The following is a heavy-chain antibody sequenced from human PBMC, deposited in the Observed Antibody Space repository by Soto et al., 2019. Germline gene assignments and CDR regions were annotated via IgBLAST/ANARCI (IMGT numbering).Heavy chain of an antibody. V-gene: IGHV3-21*01. CDR2: ISSSSGYI. CDR3: ARASIAARPRYFQH. D-gene: IGHD6-6*01. J-gene: IGHJ1*01. CDR1: GFTFSIHS. Sequence: GGSLRLSCAASGFTFSIHSMNWVRQAPGKGLEWVSSISSSSGYIYYADSVKGRFTISRDNAKNSLYLQMNSLRAEDTAVYYCARASIAARPRYFQHWGQGTLVTVSS.